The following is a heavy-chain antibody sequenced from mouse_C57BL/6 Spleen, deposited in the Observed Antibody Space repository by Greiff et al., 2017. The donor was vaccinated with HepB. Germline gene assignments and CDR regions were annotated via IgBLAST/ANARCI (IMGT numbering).Heavy chain of an antibody. CDR3: ANLDGYYEDYYAMDY. Sequence: EVQLVESGGGLVKPGGSLKLSCAASGFTFSDYGMHWVRQAPEKGLEWVAYISSGSSTIYYADTVKGRFTISRDNAKNTLFLQMTSLRSEDTAMYYCANLDGYYEDYYAMDYWGQGTSVTVSS. CDR1: GFTFSDYG. V-gene: IGHV5-17*01. J-gene: IGHJ4*01. D-gene: IGHD2-3*01. CDR2: ISSGSSTI.